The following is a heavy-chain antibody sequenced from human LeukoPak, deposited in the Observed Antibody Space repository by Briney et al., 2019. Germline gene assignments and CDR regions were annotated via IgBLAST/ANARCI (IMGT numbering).Heavy chain of an antibody. Sequence: GASVKVSCKAFGYTFTGYYRHWVRQAPGQGLEWMGCINPNNGDTHYAQKFQGRVTMTRDTSTSTVYMELSSLRSEDTAVFYCARGGVAYYGSGSPLDYWGQGTLVTVSS. V-gene: IGHV1-2*02. D-gene: IGHD3-10*01. J-gene: IGHJ4*02. CDR3: ARGGVAYYGSGSPLDY. CDR2: INPNNGDT. CDR1: GYTFTGYY.